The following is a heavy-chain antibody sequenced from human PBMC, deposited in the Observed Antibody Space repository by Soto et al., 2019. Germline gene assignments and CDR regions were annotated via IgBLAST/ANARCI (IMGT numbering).Heavy chain of an antibody. D-gene: IGHD4-17*01. CDR1: GGSISSGGYY. CDR2: IYYSGST. CDR3: ARVGDYGDYERGHFDY. V-gene: IGHV4-31*03. J-gene: IGHJ4*02. Sequence: PSETLSLTCTVSGGSISSGGYYWSWIRQHPGKGLEWIGYIYYSGSTYYNPSLKSRVTISVDTSKNQFSLKLSSVTAVDTAVYYCARVGDYGDYERGHFDYWGQGTLVTVSS.